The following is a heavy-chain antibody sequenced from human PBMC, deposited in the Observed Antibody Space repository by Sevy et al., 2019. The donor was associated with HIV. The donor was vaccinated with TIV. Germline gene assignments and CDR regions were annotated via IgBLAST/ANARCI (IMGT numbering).Heavy chain of an antibody. V-gene: IGHV3-23*01. CDR2: ISGGGGGT. D-gene: IGHD6-13*01. J-gene: IGHJ2*01. CDR3: AKHYIHDIADGWYFDL. Sequence: GGSLRLSCAASGFTFNNYAMSWVRQAPGKGLEGKGLEWVSTISGGGGGTYYADSVWGRFTISRDNSKNKLYLQVNSLRVEETAVYYCAKHYIHDIADGWYFDLWGRGTLVTVSS. CDR1: GFTFNNYA.